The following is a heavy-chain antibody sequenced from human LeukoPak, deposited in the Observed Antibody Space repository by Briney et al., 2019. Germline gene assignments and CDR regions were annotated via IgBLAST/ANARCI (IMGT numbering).Heavy chain of an antibody. V-gene: IGHV4-34*01. Sequence: SETLSLTCAVYGGSFSGYYWSWIRQPPGKGLEWIGEINHSGSTNYNPSLKSRVTISVDTSKNQFSLKLSSVTAADTAVYYCGRGMGRGSYKIHGGQGPLVTVS. J-gene: IGHJ1*01. CDR1: GGSFSGYY. CDR3: GRGMGRGSYKIH. CDR2: INHSGST. D-gene: IGHD1-26*01.